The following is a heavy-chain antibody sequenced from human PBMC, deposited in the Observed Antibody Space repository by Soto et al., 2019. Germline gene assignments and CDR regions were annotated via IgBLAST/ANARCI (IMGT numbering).Heavy chain of an antibody. CDR2: IYYTGST. V-gene: IGHV4-39*01. CDR3: ARKLVGATDDFDY. D-gene: IGHD1-26*01. Sequence: SETLSLTCTVSGGSISISSYYWGWIRQPPGKGLEWIGSIYYTGSTYYDPSLKSRVTISVDTSKNQFSLKLSSVTAADTAVYYCARKLVGATDDFDYWGQGTLVTVSS. J-gene: IGHJ4*02. CDR1: GGSISISSYY.